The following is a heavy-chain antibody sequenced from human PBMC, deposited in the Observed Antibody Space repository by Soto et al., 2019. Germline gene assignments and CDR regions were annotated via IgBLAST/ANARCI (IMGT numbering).Heavy chain of an antibody. V-gene: IGHV3-23*01. CDR1: GFTFSSYA. D-gene: IGHD3-16*02. CDR3: ANSGYDYVWGSYRTDYYYGMEV. CDR2: ISGSGGST. J-gene: IGHJ6*02. Sequence: GSLRLSCAASGFTFSSYAMSWVRQAPGKGLEWVSAISGSGGSTYYADSVKGRFTISRDNSKNTLYLQMNSLRAEDTAVYYCANSGYDYVWGSYRTDYYYGMEVWGQGTTVTVSS.